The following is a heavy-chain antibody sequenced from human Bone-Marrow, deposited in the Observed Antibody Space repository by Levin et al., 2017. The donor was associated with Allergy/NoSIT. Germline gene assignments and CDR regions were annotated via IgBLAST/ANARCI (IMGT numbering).Heavy chain of an antibody. CDR2: IWYDGTNK. CDR3: ARDLDTSELFDS. D-gene: IGHD1-1*01. V-gene: IGHV3-33*01. CDR1: GFKFSDRG. Sequence: LSGGSLRLSCAASGFKFSDRGMHWVRQAPGKGLEWVGIIWYDGTNKHYADSVRGRFTISRDNSKNTLYLQMNSLRAEDTAVYYCARDLDTSELFDSWGQGTLVTVAS. J-gene: IGHJ4*02.